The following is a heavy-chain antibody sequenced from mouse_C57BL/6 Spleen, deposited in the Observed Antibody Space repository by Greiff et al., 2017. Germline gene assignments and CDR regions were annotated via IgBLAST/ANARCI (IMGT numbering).Heavy chain of an antibody. D-gene: IGHD1-1*01. CDR3: ARRDYGSSGDFDV. CDR2: IDPSDSYT. V-gene: IGHV1-69*01. Sequence: QVQLQQPGAELVMPGASVKLSCKASGYTFTSYWMHWVKQRPGQGLEWIGEIDPSDSYTKYNQKFKGKSTLTVDKSSSTAYMQLSSLTSEDSAVYYCARRDYGSSGDFDVWGTGTTVTVSS. J-gene: IGHJ1*03. CDR1: GYTFTSYW.